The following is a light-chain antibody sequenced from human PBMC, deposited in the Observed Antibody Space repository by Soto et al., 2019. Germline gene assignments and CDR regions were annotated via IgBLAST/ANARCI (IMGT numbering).Light chain of an antibody. J-gene: IGLJ2*01. CDR3: SSYTSSSTPLYVV. V-gene: IGLV2-14*03. Sequence: QSALTQPASVSGSPGRSITIPCTGTTSDVGGNNYVSWYQHHPGKAPKLLIYVVGIGPSGVPIRFSGSKPGNTASLTISGLQAEDEADYYCSSYTSSSTPLYVVFGGGTKLTVL. CDR1: TSDVGGNNY. CDR2: VVG.